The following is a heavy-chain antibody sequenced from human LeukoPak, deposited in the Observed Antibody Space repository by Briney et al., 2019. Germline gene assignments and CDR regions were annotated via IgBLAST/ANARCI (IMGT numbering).Heavy chain of an antibody. Sequence: PSETLSPTCTVSGGSISSYYWSWIRQPPGKGLECIGYIYYSGSTNYNPSLKSRVTISVDTSKNQFSLKLSSVTAADTAVYYCARRKGGDCFDYWGQGTLVTVSS. J-gene: IGHJ4*02. D-gene: IGHD2-21*01. CDR1: GGSISSYY. V-gene: IGHV4-59*01. CDR2: IYYSGST. CDR3: ARRKGGDCFDY.